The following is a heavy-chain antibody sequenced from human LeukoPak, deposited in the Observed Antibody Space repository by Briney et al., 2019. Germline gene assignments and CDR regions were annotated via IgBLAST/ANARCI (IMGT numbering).Heavy chain of an antibody. Sequence: ASVKVSCKASGYTFTGYYMHWVRQAPGQGLEWMGWISAYNGNTNYAQKLQGRVTMTTDTSTSTAYMELRSLRSDDTAVYYCARGIAAANNWFDPWGQGTLVTVSS. J-gene: IGHJ5*02. CDR1: GYTFTGYY. V-gene: IGHV1-18*04. D-gene: IGHD6-13*01. CDR2: ISAYNGNT. CDR3: ARGIAAANNWFDP.